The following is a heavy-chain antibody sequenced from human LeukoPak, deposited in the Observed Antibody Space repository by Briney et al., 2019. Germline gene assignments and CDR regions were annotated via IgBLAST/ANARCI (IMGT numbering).Heavy chain of an antibody. CDR1: GGSINSCY. D-gene: IGHD2-15*01. V-gene: IGHV4-59*01. J-gene: IGHJ5*02. CDR3: ASPESAPIFWFDP. Sequence: SETLSLTCTVSGGSINSCYWSWIRQPPGKGLEWIGYVAYSGGTNYNPSLKSRVIMSVDTSKNQFSLKLSSVTAADTAVYYCASPESAPIFWFDPWGQGTLVTVSS. CDR2: VAYSGGT.